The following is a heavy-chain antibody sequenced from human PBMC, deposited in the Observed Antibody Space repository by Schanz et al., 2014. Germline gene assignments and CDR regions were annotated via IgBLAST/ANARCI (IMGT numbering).Heavy chain of an antibody. CDR3: ARDHPHRGVTGYYNDV. CDR2: IGSSSTTM. V-gene: IGHV3-48*02. D-gene: IGHD3-9*01. J-gene: IGHJ6*02. CDR1: GFTFFTYN. Sequence: EVYLVESGGGLVQPGGSLRLSCAASGFTFFTYNMNWVRQAPGRGLEWISYIGSSSTTMYYADSVKGRFTISRDNAKNSLYLKMNSLRDEDTAVYYCARDHPHRGVTGYYNDVWGQGTSVTVSS.